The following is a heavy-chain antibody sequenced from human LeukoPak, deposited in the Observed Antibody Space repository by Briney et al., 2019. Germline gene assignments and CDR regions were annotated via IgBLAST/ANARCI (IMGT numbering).Heavy chain of an antibody. CDR3: AREGGITIFGVVITADYYYYYGMDV. V-gene: IGHV1-46*01. CDR2: INPSGGST. CDR1: GYTFTSYY. Sequence: ASVKVSCKASGYTFTSYYMHWVRQAPGQGLEWMGIINPSGGSTSYAQKFQGRATMTRDTSTSTVYMELSSLRSEDTAVYYCAREGGITIFGVVITADYYYYYGMDVWGQGTTVTVSS. D-gene: IGHD3-3*01. J-gene: IGHJ6*02.